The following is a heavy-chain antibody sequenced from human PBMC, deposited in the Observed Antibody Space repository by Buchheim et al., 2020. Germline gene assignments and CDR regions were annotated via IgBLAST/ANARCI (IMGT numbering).Heavy chain of an antibody. CDR3: AKDRGTDGHAFDY. J-gene: IGHJ4*02. V-gene: IGHV3-23*01. Sequence: EVQLLESGGGFVHPGGSLRLSYAASVFTFSSYAMSWVRQAPGKGLECVSAISGSGGSTYYAHSVKGRFTISRDNSKNTLYLQMNSLRAEDTAVYYCAKDRGTDGHAFDYWGQGTL. CDR1: VFTFSSYA. D-gene: IGHD3-10*01. CDR2: ISGSGGST.